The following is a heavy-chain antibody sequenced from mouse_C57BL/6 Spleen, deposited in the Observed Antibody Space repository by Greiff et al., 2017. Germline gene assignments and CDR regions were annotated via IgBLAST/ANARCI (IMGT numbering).Heavy chain of an antibody. Sequence: EVKLVESGGGLVKPGGSLKLSCAASGFTFSDYGMHWVRQAPEKGLEWVAYISSGSSTIYYADTVKGRFTISRDNAKNTLFLQMTSLRSEDTAMYYCARRDYVRYAMDYWGQGTSVTVSS. V-gene: IGHV5-17*01. CDR2: ISSGSSTI. J-gene: IGHJ4*01. CDR3: ARRDYVRYAMDY. D-gene: IGHD1-1*01. CDR1: GFTFSDYG.